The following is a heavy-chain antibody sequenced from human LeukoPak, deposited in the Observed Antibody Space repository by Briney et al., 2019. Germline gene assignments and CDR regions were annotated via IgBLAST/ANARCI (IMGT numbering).Heavy chain of an antibody. Sequence: ASVKVSCKASAYTFTGYFIHWVRQAPGQGLEWMGWINPDSGGTFYAQKFQGRVTMTRDTSISTAYKELSRLRSDDSAVYFCARVRSIAAAGREFDYWGQGTLVTVSS. CDR2: INPDSGGT. V-gene: IGHV1-2*02. CDR3: ARVRSIAAAGREFDY. J-gene: IGHJ4*02. D-gene: IGHD6-13*01. CDR1: AYTFTGYF.